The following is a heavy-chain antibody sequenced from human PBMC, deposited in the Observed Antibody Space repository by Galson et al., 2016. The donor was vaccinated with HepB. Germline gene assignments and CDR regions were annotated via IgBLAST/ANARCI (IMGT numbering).Heavy chain of an antibody. D-gene: IGHD3-16*02. CDR3: ARLYVGWGHYRFDS. J-gene: IGHJ4*02. Sequence: TLSLTCGVSGGSVYSHDYYWTWIRQPPGKGLEWIGYIYYSGTTYYNPSLKSRIAMSIDTSKDQISLTMTSVTAADTAVYYCARLYVGWGHYRFDSWGQGSLLIVSS. V-gene: IGHV4-30-4*01. CDR2: IYYSGTT. CDR1: GGSVYSHDYY.